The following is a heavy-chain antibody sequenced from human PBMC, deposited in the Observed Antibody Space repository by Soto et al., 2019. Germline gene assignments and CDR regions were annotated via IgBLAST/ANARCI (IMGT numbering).Heavy chain of an antibody. CDR1: GFTFSSYA. CDR3: AKDLSSGWYFFDY. V-gene: IGHV3-23*01. CDR2: ISGSGGST. D-gene: IGHD6-19*01. Sequence: GGSLRLSCAASGFTFSSYAMSWVRQAPGKGLEWVSAISGSGGSTYYEDSVKGRFTISRDNSKNTLYLQMNSLRAEDTAVYYCAKDLSSGWYFFDYWGQGTLVTVSS. J-gene: IGHJ4*02.